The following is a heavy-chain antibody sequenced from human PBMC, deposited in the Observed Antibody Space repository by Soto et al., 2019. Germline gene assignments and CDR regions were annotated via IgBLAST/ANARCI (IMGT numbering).Heavy chain of an antibody. CDR3: AREDRITIFGVVTMDYGMDV. J-gene: IGHJ6*02. CDR1: GYTFTSYG. V-gene: IGHV1-18*01. D-gene: IGHD3-3*01. Sequence: ASVKVSCKASGYTFTSYGISWVRQAPGQGLEWMGWISAYNGNTNYAQKLQGRVTMTTDTSTSTAYMELRSLRSDDTAVYYCAREDRITIFGVVTMDYGMDVWGQGTTVTVSS. CDR2: ISAYNGNT.